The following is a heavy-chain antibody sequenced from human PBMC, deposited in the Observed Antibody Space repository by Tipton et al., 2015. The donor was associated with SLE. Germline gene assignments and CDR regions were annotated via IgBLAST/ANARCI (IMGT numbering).Heavy chain of an antibody. D-gene: IGHD3-3*01. V-gene: IGHV4-38-2*01. CDR3: ARGSGSPDV. CDR1: GFTFSDYY. J-gene: IGHJ6*02. Sequence: LRLSCAASGFTFSDYYMSWIRQPPGKGLEWIGSIYYSGSTYYNPSLKSRVTISVDTSKNQFSLKLSSVTAADTAVYYCARGSGSPDVWGQGTTVTVSS. CDR2: IYYSGST.